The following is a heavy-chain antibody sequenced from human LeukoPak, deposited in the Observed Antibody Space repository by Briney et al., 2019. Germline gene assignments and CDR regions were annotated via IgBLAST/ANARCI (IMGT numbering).Heavy chain of an antibody. CDR1: GLSVSNYY. J-gene: IGHJ4*02. V-gene: IGHV3-66*02. D-gene: IGHD1-1*01. Sequence: GGSLRLSCAASGLSVSNYYMNWGRLAPGRGLEWVSVIFDGDTTYYADSVKGRFTISRDNSKNTVYLQMNSLRTEDTAVYHCAGDWNGDYCFEHWGQGILVTVSS. CDR3: AGDWNGDYCFEH. CDR2: IFDGDTT.